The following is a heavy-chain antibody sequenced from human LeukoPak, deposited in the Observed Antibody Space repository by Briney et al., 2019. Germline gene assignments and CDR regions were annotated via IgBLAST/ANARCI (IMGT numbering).Heavy chain of an antibody. D-gene: IGHD1-14*01. J-gene: IGHJ4*02. Sequence: GGSLRLSCAASGFTFSSYGMHWVRQAPGKGLEWVAFIRYDESNKYYADSVKGRFTISRDNSKNTLYLQMNSLRAEDTAVYYCAKTPEVGAFDYWGQGTLVTVSS. CDR1: GFTFSSYG. V-gene: IGHV3-30*02. CDR2: IRYDESNK. CDR3: AKTPEVGAFDY.